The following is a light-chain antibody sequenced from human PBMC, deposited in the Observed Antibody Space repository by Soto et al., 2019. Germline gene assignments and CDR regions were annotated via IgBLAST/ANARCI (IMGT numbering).Light chain of an antibody. V-gene: IGKV1-8*01. Sequence: IRMTQSPSSFSASTGDRVTITCRASQGISSYLAWYQQKPGKAPKLLIYAASTLQSGVPSRFSGSGSGTDFTLTISCLQSEDFATYYCQQYYSYPITFGQGTRLEIK. CDR2: AAS. CDR1: QGISSY. CDR3: QQYYSYPIT. J-gene: IGKJ5*01.